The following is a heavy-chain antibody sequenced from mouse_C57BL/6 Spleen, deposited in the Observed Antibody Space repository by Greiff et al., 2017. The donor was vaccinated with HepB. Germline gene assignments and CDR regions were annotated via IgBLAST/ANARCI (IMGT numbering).Heavy chain of an antibody. CDR2: ISSGGSYT. CDR3: ARKYGSSYGYAMDY. Sequence: EVQVVESGGDLVKPGGSLKLSCAASGFTFSSYGMSWVRQTPDKRLEWVATISSGGSYTYYPDSVKGRFTISRDNAKNTLYLQMSSLKSEDTAMYYCARKYGSSYGYAMDYWGQGTSVTVAS. J-gene: IGHJ4*01. D-gene: IGHD1-1*01. V-gene: IGHV5-6*01. CDR1: GFTFSSYG.